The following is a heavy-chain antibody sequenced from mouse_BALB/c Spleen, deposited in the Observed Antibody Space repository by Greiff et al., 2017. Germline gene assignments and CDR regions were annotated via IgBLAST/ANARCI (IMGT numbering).Heavy chain of an antibody. Sequence: EVKVVESGGGLVQPGGSLKLSCAASGFTFSSYGMSWVRQTPDKRLELVATINSNGGSTYYPDSVKGRFTISRDNAKNTLYLQMSSLKSEDTAMYYCARDDYGAMDYWGQGTSVTVSS. CDR1: GFTFSSYG. V-gene: IGHV5-6-3*01. J-gene: IGHJ4*01. CDR2: INSNGGST. CDR3: ARDDYGAMDY.